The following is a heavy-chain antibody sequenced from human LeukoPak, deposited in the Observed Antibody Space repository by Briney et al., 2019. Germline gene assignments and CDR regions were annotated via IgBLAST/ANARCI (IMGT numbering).Heavy chain of an antibody. J-gene: IGHJ2*01. CDR3: ARDPTTVTTWYFDP. D-gene: IGHD4-17*01. CDR1: GGSISSSNW. CDR2: IYHSGST. Sequence: KSSGTLSLTCAVSGGSISSSNWWSWVRQPPGEGLEWIGEIYHSGSTNYKPSLKSRVTISVDKSKNQFSLKLSSVTAADTAVYYCARDPTTVTTWYFDPWGRGTLVTVSS. V-gene: IGHV4-4*02.